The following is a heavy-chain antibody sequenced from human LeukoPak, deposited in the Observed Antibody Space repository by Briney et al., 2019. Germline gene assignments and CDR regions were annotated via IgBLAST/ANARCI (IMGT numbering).Heavy chain of an antibody. Sequence: PSETLSLTCTVSGVSIIDYYWSWIRHPPGKGLEWIAYISYNGGTYSNPSLKSRVTISIDTSKNQFSLKLSSVTAADTAIFYCARHKHSSGLASLDFWGPGTLVTVSS. CDR3: ARHKHSSGLASLDF. J-gene: IGHJ4*02. D-gene: IGHD5-18*01. V-gene: IGHV4-59*08. CDR2: ISYNGGT. CDR1: GVSIIDYY.